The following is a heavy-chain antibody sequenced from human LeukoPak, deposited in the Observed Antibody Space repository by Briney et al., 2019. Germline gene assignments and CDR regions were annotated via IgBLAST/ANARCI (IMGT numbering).Heavy chain of an antibody. J-gene: IGHJ4*02. V-gene: IGHV3-43*01. CDR2: ISWDGGST. Sequence: GGSLRLSCAASGFTFYDYTMHWVRQAPGKGLEWVSLISWDGGSTYYADSVKGRFTISRDNSKNSLYLQMNSLRTEDTALYYCAKDNQDARATVLDYWGQGTLVTVSS. CDR1: GFTFYDYT. D-gene: IGHD4-11*01. CDR3: AKDNQDARATVLDY.